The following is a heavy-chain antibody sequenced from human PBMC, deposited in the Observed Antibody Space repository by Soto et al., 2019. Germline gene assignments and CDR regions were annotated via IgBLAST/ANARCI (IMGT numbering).Heavy chain of an antibody. D-gene: IGHD1-26*01. Sequence: GGSLRLSCAASGFAFSTYTMNWVRQAPGKGLEWVSGIFGDASGTYYADFVRGRFIISRDNSKNSVFLQMNGLRVEDTAVYYCAKDRRPDSMWDIDYWGQGTLVTVSS. CDR1: GFAFSTYT. J-gene: IGHJ4*02. V-gene: IGHV3-23*01. CDR3: AKDRRPDSMWDIDY. CDR2: IFGDASGT.